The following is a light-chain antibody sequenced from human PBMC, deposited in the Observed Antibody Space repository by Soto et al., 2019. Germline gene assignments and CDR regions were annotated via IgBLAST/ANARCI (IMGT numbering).Light chain of an antibody. CDR3: CSYAGSYTYV. Sequence: QSALTQPRSVSGSPGQSVTISCTGTGSDVGGYNYVSWYQQYPDKAPKVMIYDVTKRPAGVPDRFSGSKSGNTASLTISGRQADDEADYYCCSYAGSYTYVFGTGTKLTVL. V-gene: IGLV2-11*01. J-gene: IGLJ1*01. CDR1: GSDVGGYNY. CDR2: DVT.